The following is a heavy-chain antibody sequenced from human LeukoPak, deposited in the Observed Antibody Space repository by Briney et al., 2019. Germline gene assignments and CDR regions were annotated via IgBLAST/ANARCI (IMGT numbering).Heavy chain of an antibody. J-gene: IGHJ4*02. CDR3: ARGRDGYNFLNRGEYYYFDY. V-gene: IGHV4-4*09. CDR2: FYSSGST. CDR1: GGSINNYY. Sequence: PSETLSLTCTVSGGSINNYYWSWLRQPPGKGLEWIGRFYSSGSTNYNPSLKSRVTISVNANKNQFSLKLSSVTAEDTAVYYCARGRDGYNFLNRGEYYYFDYSGQGTLVTVSS. D-gene: IGHD5-24*01.